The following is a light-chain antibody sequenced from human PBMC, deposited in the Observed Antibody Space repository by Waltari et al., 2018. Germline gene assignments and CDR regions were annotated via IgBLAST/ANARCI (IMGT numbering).Light chain of an antibody. CDR2: DAS. V-gene: IGKV3-11*01. CDR1: QSVSSY. CDR3: QQRTNWPLT. Sequence: EIVLTQSPATLSLSPGDRATLSCMASQSVSSYLAWFQQKPGQAPRLLIYDASNRATGIPARFSGSGSGTDFTLTISSLEPEDCAVYYCQQRTNWPLTFGGGTKVEIK. J-gene: IGKJ4*01.